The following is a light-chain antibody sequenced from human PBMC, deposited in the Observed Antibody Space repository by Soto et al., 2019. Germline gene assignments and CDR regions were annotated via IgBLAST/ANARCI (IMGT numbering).Light chain of an antibody. CDR1: QSISSY. CDR2: AAS. Sequence: DIQMTQSPSSLSASVGDRFTITCRASQSISSYLNWYQQKPGKAPKLLIYAASSLQSGVPDRFGGSRSGTEFTLTINSLEPEDFAVYYCQQRNVWPPITFGQGTRLEIK. V-gene: IGKV1-39*01. J-gene: IGKJ5*01. CDR3: QQRNVWPPIT.